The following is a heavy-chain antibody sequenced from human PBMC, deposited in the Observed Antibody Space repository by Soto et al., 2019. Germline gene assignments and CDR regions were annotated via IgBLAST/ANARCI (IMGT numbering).Heavy chain of an antibody. CDR3: TRDLDYGGNSEDFDI. CDR2: IYPDDSRT. CDR1: EFSFTTYW. Sequence: VQLVQSGAEGKKPGESLKISCKGSEFSFTTYWIAWVRQMPGEGLKWMGIIYPDDSRTTYSPSFQGQVTISADKSINTAYLQWSSLKASDTAMYYCTRDLDYGGNSEDFDIWGQGTRVTVSS. V-gene: IGHV5-51*03. D-gene: IGHD4-17*01. J-gene: IGHJ3*02.